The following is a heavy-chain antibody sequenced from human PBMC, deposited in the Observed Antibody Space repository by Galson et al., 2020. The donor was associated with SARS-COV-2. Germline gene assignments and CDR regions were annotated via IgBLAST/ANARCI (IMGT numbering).Heavy chain of an antibody. D-gene: IGHD2-8*01. CDR3: ARQEIVLMVYAIPENYFDY. CDR1: GGSISSSSYY. CDR2: IYYSGST. J-gene: IGHJ4*02. V-gene: IGHV4-39*01. Sequence: SETLSLTCTVSGGSISSSSYYWGWIRQPPGKGLEWIGSIYYSGSTYYNPSLKSRVTISVDTSKNQFSLKLSSVTAADTAVYYCARQEIVLMVYAIPENYFDYWGQGTLVTVSS.